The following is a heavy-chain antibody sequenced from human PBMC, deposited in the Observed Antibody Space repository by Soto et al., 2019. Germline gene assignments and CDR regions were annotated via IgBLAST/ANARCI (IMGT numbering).Heavy chain of an antibody. CDR1: GGTFSSYA. V-gene: IGHV1-69*01. J-gene: IGHJ4*02. Sequence: QVQLVQSGAEVKKPGSSVKVSCKASGGTFSSYAISWVRQAPGQGLEWMGGIIPIFGTANYAQKFQGRVTITAAESTSTAYMELSSLRSEDTAVYYCASDGGDCSGGSCYTVVRGPWSLWGQGTLVTVSS. CDR2: IIPIFGTA. CDR3: ASDGGDCSGGSCYTVVRGPWSL. D-gene: IGHD2-15*01.